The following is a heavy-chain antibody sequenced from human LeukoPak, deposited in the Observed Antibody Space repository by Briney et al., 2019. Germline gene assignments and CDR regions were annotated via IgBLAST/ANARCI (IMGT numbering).Heavy chain of an antibody. CDR2: ISYDGSNK. CDR1: GFTFSSYA. CDR3: ATRRDY. Sequence: GRSLRLSCAASGFTFSSYAMHWVRQAPGKGLEWVAVISYDGSNKYYADSVKGRFTISRDNSKNTLYLQMNSLRAEDTAVYYWATRRDYWGQGTLVTVSS. J-gene: IGHJ4*02. V-gene: IGHV3-30*01.